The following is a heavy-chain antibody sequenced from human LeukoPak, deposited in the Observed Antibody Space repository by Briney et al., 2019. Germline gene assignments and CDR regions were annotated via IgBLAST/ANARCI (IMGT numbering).Heavy chain of an antibody. CDR3: AKQRALRTYYYDSSGYENDAFDI. D-gene: IGHD3-22*01. Sequence: SETLSLTCTVSGGSISSYYWSWIRQPPGKGLEWIGYIYYSGSTNYNPSLKSRVTISVDTSKNQFPLKLSSVTAADTAVYYCAKQRALRTYYYDSSGYENDAFDIWGQGTMVTVSS. CDR1: GGSISSYY. J-gene: IGHJ3*02. CDR2: IYYSGST. V-gene: IGHV4-59*01.